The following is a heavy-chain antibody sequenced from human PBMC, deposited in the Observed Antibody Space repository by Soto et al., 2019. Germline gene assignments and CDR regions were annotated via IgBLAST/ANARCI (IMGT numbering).Heavy chain of an antibody. Sequence: ASVKVSCKASGYTFTSYGISWVRQAPGQGLEWMGWISAYNGNTNYAQKLQGRVTMTTDTSTSTAYVELRSLRSDDTAVYYCARDSRRSAYSSSWYLDWFDPWGQGTLVTVSS. J-gene: IGHJ5*02. CDR3: ARDSRRSAYSSSWYLDWFDP. V-gene: IGHV1-18*01. CDR1: GYTFTSYG. D-gene: IGHD6-13*01. CDR2: ISAYNGNT.